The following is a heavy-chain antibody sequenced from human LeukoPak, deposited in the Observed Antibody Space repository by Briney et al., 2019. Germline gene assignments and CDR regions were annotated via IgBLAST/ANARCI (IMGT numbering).Heavy chain of an antibody. CDR3: ARAGWLRFFDY. J-gene: IGHJ4*02. D-gene: IGHD5-12*01. CDR1: GFTFSSYS. CDR2: ISSSGSTI. V-gene: IGHV3-21*04. Sequence: PGGSLRLSCAASGFTFSSYSMNWVRQAPGKGLEWVSSISSSGSTIYYADSVKGRFTISRDNAKNSLYLQMNSLRAEDTAVYYCARAGWLRFFDYWGQGTLVTVSS.